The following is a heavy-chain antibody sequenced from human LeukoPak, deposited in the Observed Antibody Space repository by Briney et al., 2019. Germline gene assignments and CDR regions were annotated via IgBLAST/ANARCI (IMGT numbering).Heavy chain of an antibody. CDR2: IKADGSEK. Sequence: PGGSLRLSCATFGFTFSNYWTNWVRQAPGKGLEWVAIIKADGSEKHYVDSVRGRFTVSRDNAKNSLYLQMSSLRAEDTAVYYCARADNGPENWGQGTLVTVSS. V-gene: IGHV3-7*01. D-gene: IGHD1-1*01. CDR3: ARADNGPEN. CDR1: GFTFSNYW. J-gene: IGHJ4*02.